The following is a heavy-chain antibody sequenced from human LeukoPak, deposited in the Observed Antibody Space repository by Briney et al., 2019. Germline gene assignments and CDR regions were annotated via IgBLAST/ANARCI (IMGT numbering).Heavy chain of an antibody. CDR1: GFTFSSYA. V-gene: IGHV3-21*01. J-gene: IGHJ4*02. Sequence: GRSLRLSCAASGFTFSSYAMHWVRQAPGKGLEWVSFISSSSTYIYYADSVKGRFTISRDNAKNSLYLQMNSLRAEDTAVYYCARDRYSSDVQYYFDYWGQGTLVTVSS. CDR2: ISSSSTYI. D-gene: IGHD6-19*01. CDR3: ARDRYSSDVQYYFDY.